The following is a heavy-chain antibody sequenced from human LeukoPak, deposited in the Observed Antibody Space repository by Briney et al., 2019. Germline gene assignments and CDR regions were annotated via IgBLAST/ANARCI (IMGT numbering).Heavy chain of an antibody. D-gene: IGHD1-20*01. CDR2: INPNSGGT. CDR1: GYTFTGYY. Sequence: ASVKVSCKASGYTFTGYYMHRVRQAPGQGLEWMGRINPNSGGTNYAQKFQGRVTMTRDTSISTAYMELSRLRSDDTAVYYCARSPQGDNWNDYWGQGTLVTVSS. J-gene: IGHJ4*02. V-gene: IGHV1-2*06. CDR3: ARSPQGDNWNDY.